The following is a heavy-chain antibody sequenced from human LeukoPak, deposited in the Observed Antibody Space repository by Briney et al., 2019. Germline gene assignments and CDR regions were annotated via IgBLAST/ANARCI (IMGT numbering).Heavy chain of an antibody. J-gene: IGHJ6*03. CDR3: ARSYDYVWGSYRSHYYYYMDV. D-gene: IGHD3-16*02. CDR2: IIPIFGTA. Sequence: ASVKVSCKASGGTFSSYAISWVRQAPGQGLEWMGGIIPIFGTANYAQKFQGRVTITADKSTSTAYMELSSLRSEDTAVYYCARSYDYVWGSYRSHYYYYMDVWGKGTTVTVSS. CDR1: GGTFSSYA. V-gene: IGHV1-69*06.